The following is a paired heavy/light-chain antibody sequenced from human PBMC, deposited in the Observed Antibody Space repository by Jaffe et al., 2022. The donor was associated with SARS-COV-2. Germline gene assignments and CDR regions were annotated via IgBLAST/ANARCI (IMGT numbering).Heavy chain of an antibody. Sequence: EVQLLESGGGFIQPGGSLRLSCAASGFTFSSYAMSWVRQAPGKGLEWVSAISGSGGSTNYADSVKGRFTISRDNSKNTLYLQMNSLRAEDTAVYYCAKVRGSVTTSYWYFDLWGRGTLVTVSS. J-gene: IGHJ2*01. V-gene: IGHV3-23*01. D-gene: IGHD4-17*01. CDR1: GFTFSSYA. CDR3: AKVRGSVTTSYWYFDL. CDR2: ISGSGGST.
Light chain of an antibody. CDR1: SSNIGSGYD. V-gene: IGLV1-40*01. Sequence: QSVLTQPPSMSGAPGQRVTISCTGSSSNIGSGYDVHWYQHLPGTAPKLLIFGNSNRPSGVPDRFSGSKSGTSASLAISGLQAEDEADYYCQSYDSSLSGSVFGGGTKLTVL. CDR2: GNS. J-gene: IGLJ3*02. CDR3: QSYDSSLSGSV.